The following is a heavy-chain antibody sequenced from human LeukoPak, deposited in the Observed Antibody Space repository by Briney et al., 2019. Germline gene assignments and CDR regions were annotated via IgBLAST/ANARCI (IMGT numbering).Heavy chain of an antibody. V-gene: IGHV4-61*02. CDR2: IYTSGST. CDR1: GGSISSGSYY. D-gene: IGHD4-17*01. J-gene: IGHJ5*02. Sequence: RSSETLSLTCTVSGGSISSGSYYWSWIRQPAGKGLDWIGRIYTSGSTNYNPSLKSRVTISVDTSKNQFSLKLSSVTAADTAVYYCARDRGDYLYNWFDPWGQGTLVTVSS. CDR3: ARDRGDYLYNWFDP.